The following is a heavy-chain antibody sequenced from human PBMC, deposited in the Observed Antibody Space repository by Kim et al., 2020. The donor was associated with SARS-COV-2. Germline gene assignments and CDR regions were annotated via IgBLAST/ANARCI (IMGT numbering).Heavy chain of an antibody. D-gene: IGHD6-19*01. CDR2: IYHSGST. V-gene: IGHV4-4*02. CDR3: AREYSSGWYGYYYYGMDV. CDR1: GGSISSSNW. J-gene: IGHJ6*02. Sequence: SETLSLTCAVSGGSISSSNWWSWVRQPPGKGLEWIGEIYHSGSTNYNPSPKSRVTISVDKSKNQFSLKLSSVTAADTAVYYCAREYSSGWYGYYYYGMDVWGQGTTVTVSS.